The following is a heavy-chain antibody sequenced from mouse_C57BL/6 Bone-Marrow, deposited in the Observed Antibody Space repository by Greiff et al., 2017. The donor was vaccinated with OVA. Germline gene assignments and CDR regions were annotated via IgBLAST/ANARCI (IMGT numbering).Heavy chain of an antibody. D-gene: IGHD2-5*01. CDR3: AKTLYSNYVYYAMDY. Sequence: QVQLKESGPGLVQPSQSLSITCTVSGFSLTSYGVHWVRQSPGKGLEWLGVIWRGGSTDYNAAFMSRLSITKDNTKSQIFFKMNSLQADDTAIYYCAKTLYSNYVYYAMDYWGQGTPVTVSS. J-gene: IGHJ4*01. CDR2: IWRGGST. V-gene: IGHV2-5*01. CDR1: GFSLTSYG.